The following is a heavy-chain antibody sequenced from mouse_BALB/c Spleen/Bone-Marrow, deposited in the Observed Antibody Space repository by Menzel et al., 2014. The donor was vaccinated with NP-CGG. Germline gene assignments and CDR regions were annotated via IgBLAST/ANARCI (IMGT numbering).Heavy chain of an antibody. D-gene: IGHD1-2*01. CDR1: GFSLTSYG. Sequence: QVQLQQSGPGLVAPSQSLSITCTVSGFSLTSYGVHWVRQPPGKGLEWLGVIWAGGSTNYNSALMSRPSISKDNSKSQVFLKMNSLQTDDTAMYYCARGSLLRLRYYAMDYWGQGTSVTVSS. V-gene: IGHV2-9*02. J-gene: IGHJ4*01. CDR2: IWAGGST. CDR3: ARGSLLRLRYYAMDY.